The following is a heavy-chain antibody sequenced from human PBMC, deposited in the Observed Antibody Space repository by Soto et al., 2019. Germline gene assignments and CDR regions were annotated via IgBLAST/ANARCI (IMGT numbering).Heavy chain of an antibody. V-gene: IGHV1-3*05. Sequence: QVQFVQSGAEEREPGASVKVTCKTSGYTFTSHHIHWVRQAPGQWLEWMGLINAGDGYTQYSPTFQDRVTFSRDTSPGTASLEFSGLTYADTAVYYCARALGMVALDYWGQGTLVTVSS. CDR3: ARALGMVALDY. CDR2: INAGDGYT. CDR1: GYTFTSHH. J-gene: IGHJ4*02. D-gene: IGHD3-10*01.